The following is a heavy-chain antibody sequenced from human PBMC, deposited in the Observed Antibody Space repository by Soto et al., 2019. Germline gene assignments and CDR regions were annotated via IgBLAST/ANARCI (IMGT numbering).Heavy chain of an antibody. V-gene: IGHV3-21*01. D-gene: IGHD2-15*01. CDR3: ARDRARWVDLYCSGGSCYSEYFQH. CDR2: ISSSSSYI. J-gene: IGHJ1*01. Sequence: PGGSLRLSCAASGFTFSSYSMNWVRQAPGKGLEWVSSISSSSSYIYYADSVKGRFTISRDNAKNSLYLQMNSLRAEDTAVYYCARDRARWVDLYCSGGSCYSEYFQHWGQGTLVTVSS. CDR1: GFTFSSYS.